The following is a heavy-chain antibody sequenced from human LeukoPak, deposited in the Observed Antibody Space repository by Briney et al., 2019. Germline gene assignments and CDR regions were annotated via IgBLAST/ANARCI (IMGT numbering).Heavy chain of an antibody. Sequence: GGSLRLXCAASGFTFRSYEMNWVRQAPGKGLEWVSYISSSGNTMYYGDSVKGRFTISRDNAKNSLYLQMNSLRAEDTAVYFCTRESTASRPHAFDYWGQGTLVTVSS. CDR1: GFTFRSYE. J-gene: IGHJ4*02. CDR3: TRESTASRPHAFDY. D-gene: IGHD6-13*01. CDR2: ISSSGNTM. V-gene: IGHV3-48*03.